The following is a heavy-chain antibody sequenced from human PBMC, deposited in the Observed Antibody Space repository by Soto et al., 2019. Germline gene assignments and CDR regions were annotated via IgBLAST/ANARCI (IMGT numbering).Heavy chain of an antibody. J-gene: IGHJ6*02. CDR2: TYYSGST. Sequence: SETLSLTCTVSGGSISSYYWSWIRQPPGKGLEWIGYTYYSGSTNYNPSLKSRVTISVDTSKNQFSLKLSSVTAADTAVYYCAREGGKRGKYCSSTSCYRGGTYYYYGMDVWGQGTTVTVSS. CDR1: GGSISSYY. CDR3: AREGGKRGKYCSSTSCYRGGTYYYYGMDV. V-gene: IGHV4-59*01. D-gene: IGHD2-2*01.